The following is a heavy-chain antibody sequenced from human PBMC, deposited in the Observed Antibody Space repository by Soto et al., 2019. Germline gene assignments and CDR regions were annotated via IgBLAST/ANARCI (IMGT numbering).Heavy chain of an antibody. V-gene: IGHV1-46*01. CDR3: ARRGSASNALDI. CDR1: GYTLTSYY. D-gene: IGHD2-15*01. J-gene: IGHJ3*02. CDR2: INPTSDYT. Sequence: SVKVSCKASGYTLTSYYMQWVRQCAGQGLEWMGMINPTSDYTNYAQKFEGRVTLTSDTSTNTAYMELNSLRSDETAMYYCARRGSASNALDIWGQGKMVTVPS.